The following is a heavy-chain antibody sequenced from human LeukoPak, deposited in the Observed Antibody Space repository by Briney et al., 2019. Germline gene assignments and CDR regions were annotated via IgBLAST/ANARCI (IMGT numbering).Heavy chain of an antibody. CDR1: RFTFNNAW. CDR3: AIDEPNYAPYDFDY. V-gene: IGHV3-15*01. D-gene: IGHD4/OR15-4a*01. CDR2: IKSKADGGTT. Sequence: PGGSLRLSCAASRFTFNNAWMNWVRQAPGKGLEWVGRIKSKADGGTTDYVAPVKGRFTISRDDSNKMVYLQMNSLKIEDTAVHYCAIDEPNYAPYDFDYWGQGTLVTVSS. J-gene: IGHJ4*02.